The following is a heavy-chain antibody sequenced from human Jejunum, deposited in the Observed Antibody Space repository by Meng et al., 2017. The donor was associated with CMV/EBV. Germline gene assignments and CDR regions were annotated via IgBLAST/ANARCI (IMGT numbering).Heavy chain of an antibody. J-gene: IGHJ4*02. V-gene: IGHV3-7*01. CDR1: GFSVSNDR. CDR3: AREGVVGATDFDY. D-gene: IGHD1-26*01. CDR2: IKQAGSET. Sequence: GFSVSNDRVSWVRQAPGKGLEWVANIKQAGSETNYVDSVKGRFTISRDDAKNSLYLQMDSLRGEDTAVYYCAREGVVGATDFDYWGQGTLVTVSS.